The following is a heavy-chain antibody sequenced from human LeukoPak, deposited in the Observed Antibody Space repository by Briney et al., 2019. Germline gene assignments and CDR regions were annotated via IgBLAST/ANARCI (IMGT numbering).Heavy chain of an antibody. CDR1: GGTFSSYA. J-gene: IGHJ4*02. V-gene: IGHV1-69*06. CDR2: IIPIFGTT. CDR3: ARDVDQRWEPKSGLGY. D-gene: IGHD1-26*01. Sequence: ASVKVSCKASGGTFSSYAFSWVRQAPGQGLQWMGGIIPIFGTTTYAQKFQGRVTITADKSTSTAYMELSSLRSDDTAVYYCARDVDQRWEPKSGLGYWGQGTLVTVSS.